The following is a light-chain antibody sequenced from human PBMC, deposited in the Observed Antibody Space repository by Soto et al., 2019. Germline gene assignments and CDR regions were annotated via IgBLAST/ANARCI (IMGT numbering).Light chain of an antibody. CDR2: AAS. J-gene: IGKJ1*01. CDR1: QSISNH. V-gene: IGKV1-39*01. CDR3: QQSDTSPPT. Sequence: DIQMTQSPSSLSASVEDRVIITCRASQSISNHLNWYQQKPGKAPKLLIFAASSLQSGVPSRFSGSRSGPDFTLTISSLQPEDFETYYCQQSDTSPPTFGTATKVDIX.